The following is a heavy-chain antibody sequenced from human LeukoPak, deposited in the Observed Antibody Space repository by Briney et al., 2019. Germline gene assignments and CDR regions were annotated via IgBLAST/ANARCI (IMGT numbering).Heavy chain of an antibody. V-gene: IGHV4-38-2*02. CDR3: ARDGNRDGYNSDFDY. J-gene: IGHJ4*02. D-gene: IGHD5-24*01. Sequence: SETLSLTCTVSGYSINSGYYWGWIRQPPGKGLEWIGNIYHSGNTFYNPSLKSRVTISVDTSKNQFSLKLHSVTAADTAVYYCARDGNRDGYNSDFDYWGQGTLVTVSS. CDR1: GYSINSGYY. CDR2: IYHSGNT.